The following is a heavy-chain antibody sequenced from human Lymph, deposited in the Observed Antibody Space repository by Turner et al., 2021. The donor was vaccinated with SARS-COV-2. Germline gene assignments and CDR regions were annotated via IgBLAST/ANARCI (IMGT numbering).Heavy chain of an antibody. CDR2: ISYDGSNK. J-gene: IGHJ6*02. CDR1: GFTFSTYS. D-gene: IGHD3-10*01. CDR3: ARYGSGGYFYYGLDV. Sequence: QVQPVESGGGVVQPCRSLRLSCAASGFTFSTYSIHWVRQAAGKGLGWVAVISYDGSNKYYADSVKCRFTISRDNSKNTLYLQMNSLRAEDTAVYYCARYGSGGYFYYGLDVWGQGTTVTVSS. V-gene: IGHV3-30*04.